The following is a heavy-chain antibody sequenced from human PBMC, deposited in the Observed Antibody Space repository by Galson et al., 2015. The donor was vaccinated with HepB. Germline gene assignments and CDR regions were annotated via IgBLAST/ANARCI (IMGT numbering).Heavy chain of an antibody. CDR3: ANSAVWELLPPANY. V-gene: IGHV3-30*18. Sequence: SLRLSCAASGFTFSSYGMHWVRQAPGKGLEWVAVISYDGSNKYYADSVKGRFTISRDNSKNTLYLQMNSLRAEDTAVYYCANSAVWELLPPANYWGQGTLVTVSS. D-gene: IGHD1-26*01. CDR1: GFTFSSYG. J-gene: IGHJ4*02. CDR2: ISYDGSNK.